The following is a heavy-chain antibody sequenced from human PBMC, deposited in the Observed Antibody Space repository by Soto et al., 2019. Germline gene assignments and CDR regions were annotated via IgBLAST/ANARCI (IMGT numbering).Heavy chain of an antibody. D-gene: IGHD3-3*01. CDR2: IRSKAYGGTT. J-gene: IGHJ6*02. CDR1: GFTFGDYA. CDR3: TRDYAGLRFLEWSKYYGMDV. V-gene: IGHV3-49*03. Sequence: TVGSLRLSCTASGFTFGDYAMSWFRQAPGNGLEWVGFIRSKAYGGTTEYAASVKGRFTISRDDSKSIAYLQMNSLKTEDTAVYYCTRDYAGLRFLEWSKYYGMDVWGQGTTVTVSS.